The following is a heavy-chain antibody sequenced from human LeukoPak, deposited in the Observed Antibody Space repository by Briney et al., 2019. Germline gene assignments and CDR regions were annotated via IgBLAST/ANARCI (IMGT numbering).Heavy chain of an antibody. J-gene: IGHJ4*02. D-gene: IGHD2-2*01. CDR2: IYHSGST. CDR3: ARGNQLLFFDY. V-gene: IGHV4-30-2*01. Sequence: SETLSLTCTVAGGSISSGGYYWSWIRQPPGKGLEWIGYIYHSGSTYYNPSLKSRVTISVDGSKNQFSLKLSSVTAADTAVYYCARGNQLLFFDYWGQGTLVTVSS. CDR1: GGSISSGGYY.